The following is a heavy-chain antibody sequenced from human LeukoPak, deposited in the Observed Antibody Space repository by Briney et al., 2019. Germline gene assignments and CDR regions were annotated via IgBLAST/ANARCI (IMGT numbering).Heavy chain of an antibody. D-gene: IGHD1-26*01. CDR2: ISSSSSYT. Sequence: PGGSLRLSCAASGFTFSDYYMSWIRQAPGKGLEWVSYISSSSSYTNYADSVKGRFTISRDNAKNSLYLQMNSLRAEDTALYYCTRDSGTYNWLDPWGQGTLVTVSS. CDR1: GFTFSDYY. V-gene: IGHV3-11*05. CDR3: TRDSGTYNWLDP. J-gene: IGHJ5*02.